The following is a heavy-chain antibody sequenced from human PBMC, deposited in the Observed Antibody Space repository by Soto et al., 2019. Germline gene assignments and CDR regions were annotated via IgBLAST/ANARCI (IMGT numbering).Heavy chain of an antibody. J-gene: IGHJ4*02. CDR3: ARELMTTVTYYDY. V-gene: IGHV3-72*01. Sequence: EVQLVESGGGLVQPGGSLRLSCAASGFTFSDHYMDWVRQAPGKGLEWVGRTRNKANSYTTEYAASVKGRLTISRDDSKNSLYLQMNSLKTEDTAVYYCARELMTTVTYYDYWGQGTLVTVSS. D-gene: IGHD4-17*01. CDR2: TRNKANSYTT. CDR1: GFTFSDHY.